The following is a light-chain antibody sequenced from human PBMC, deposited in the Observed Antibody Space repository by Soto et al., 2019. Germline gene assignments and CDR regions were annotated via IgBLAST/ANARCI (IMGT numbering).Light chain of an antibody. CDR1: QSVDSN. J-gene: IGKJ5*01. V-gene: IGKV3-15*01. CDR2: GIS. Sequence: EIVMTQSPGTLSLSPGETATLSCSASQSVDSNYLAWYQQKPGQAPRLLVYGISTRATDIPARFSGSGSGAEFTLTISSRQSEEFGIYYFQQHRKWPIIFGQGTRLEIK. CDR3: QQHRKWPII.